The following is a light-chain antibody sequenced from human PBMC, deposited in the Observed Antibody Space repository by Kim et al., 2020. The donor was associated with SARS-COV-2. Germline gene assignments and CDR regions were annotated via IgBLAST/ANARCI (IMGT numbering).Light chain of an antibody. J-gene: IGKJ2*01. CDR3: QQYGSSPYT. V-gene: IGKV3-20*01. CDR1: QSVSSSY. Sequence: LSPGERATLSCRASQSVSSSYLAWYQQKPGQAPRLLIYGASSMATGIPDRFIGSGSGTDFTLTISRLEPEDFAVYYCQQYGSSPYTFGQGTKLEI. CDR2: GAS.